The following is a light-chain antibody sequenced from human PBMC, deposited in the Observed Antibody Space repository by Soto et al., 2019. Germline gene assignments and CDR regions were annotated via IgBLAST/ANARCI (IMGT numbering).Light chain of an antibody. Sequence: QSALTQPASVSGSPGQSITISCTGTSSDVGGYNYVSWYQQHPGKAPKLLIYDVNNRPSGVSDRFSGSKSGNTASLTISGLQAGDEAEYYCSSYTSSTIYVFGTGTKLTVL. V-gene: IGLV2-14*03. CDR1: SSDVGGYNY. J-gene: IGLJ1*01. CDR2: DVN. CDR3: SSYTSSTIYV.